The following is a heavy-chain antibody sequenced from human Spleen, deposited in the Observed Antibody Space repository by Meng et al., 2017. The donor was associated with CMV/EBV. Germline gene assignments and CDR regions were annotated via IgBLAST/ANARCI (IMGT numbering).Heavy chain of an antibody. V-gene: IGHV4-59*01. CDR2: VFYSGSA. CDR1: GVSFSGYY. D-gene: IGHD2-2*02. Sequence: SEILSLTCEVNGVSFSGYYWSWLRQPPGKGLEWIGHVFYSGSAIYNPSRKSRVTISVDTSKNQLSLKLSSVTATDSAVYYCASLLYCSDASCYTVDYWGQGTLVTVSS. J-gene: IGHJ4*02. CDR3: ASLLYCSDASCYTVDY.